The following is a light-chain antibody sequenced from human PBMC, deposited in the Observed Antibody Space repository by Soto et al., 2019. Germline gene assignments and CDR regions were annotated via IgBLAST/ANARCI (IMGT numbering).Light chain of an antibody. V-gene: IGLV1-44*01. CDR1: SSNIGSNT. CDR3: AAWDDSLNGVV. J-gene: IGLJ2*01. CDR2: SNN. Sequence: QSVLTQPPSASGTPGQRVTISCSGSSSNIGSNTVNWYQQLPGTAPTLLIYSNNQRPSGVPDRFSGSKSGTSASLAISGLQSEDEAEYYCAAWDDSLNGVVFGGGTKLTVL.